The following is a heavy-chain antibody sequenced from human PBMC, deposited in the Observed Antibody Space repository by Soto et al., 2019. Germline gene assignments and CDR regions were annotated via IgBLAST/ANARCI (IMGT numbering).Heavy chain of an antibody. J-gene: IGHJ4*02. CDR1: GFTFSSCS. CDR2: IDSSSSYI. D-gene: IGHD1-20*01. CDR3: ATISGTTRWDDY. Sequence: XASLRLSCAASGFTFSSCSMNWVRQAPGKGLEWVSSIDSSSSYIHYADSVKGRFTISRDNAKNSPYLQMNSLRAEDTAVYYCATISGTTRWDDYWGQGTLVTVSS. V-gene: IGHV3-21*01.